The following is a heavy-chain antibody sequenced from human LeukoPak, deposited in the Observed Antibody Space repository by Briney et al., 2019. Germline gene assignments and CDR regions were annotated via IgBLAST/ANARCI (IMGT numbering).Heavy chain of an antibody. Sequence: GGSLRLSCAASGFTFSNFWMHWVRQAPGKGLEWVAVISYDGSNKYYADSVKGRFTISRDNSKNTLYLQMNSLRAEDTAVYYCAKPSFAYYYYGMDVWGQGTTVTVSS. CDR3: AKPSFAYYYYGMDV. CDR1: GFTFSNFW. V-gene: IGHV3-30*18. CDR2: ISYDGSNK. D-gene: IGHD3-3*01. J-gene: IGHJ6*02.